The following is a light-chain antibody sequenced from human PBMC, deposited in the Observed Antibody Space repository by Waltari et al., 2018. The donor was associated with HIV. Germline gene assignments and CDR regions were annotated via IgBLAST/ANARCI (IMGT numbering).Light chain of an antibody. CDR3: GTWDSSVSGYV. Sequence: QSVLTQPPSVSAAPGQQVTISCSGSSPNIGNNYVSWYQQLPGTAPKLLIWDNKKRPSGIPDRVSGSKCCTSVTLGITGVQTGDEDDYYCGTWDSSVSGYVFGTGTKVTVL. J-gene: IGLJ1*01. V-gene: IGLV1-51*01. CDR1: SPNIGNNY. CDR2: DNK.